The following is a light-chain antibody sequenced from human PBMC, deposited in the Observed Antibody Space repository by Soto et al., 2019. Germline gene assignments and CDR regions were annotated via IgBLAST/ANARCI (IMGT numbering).Light chain of an antibody. J-gene: IGKJ1*01. CDR2: GAS. Sequence: EVVLTQSPGTLSLSPVERATLSCRASQSVSSSTYLAWYQQKPGQAPRLLIYGASSRATGIPDRFSGSGSGTDFTLTISRLEPEDFAVYYCQQYGSSPWTFGQGTKVDIK. CDR3: QQYGSSPWT. V-gene: IGKV3-20*01. CDR1: QSVSSSTY.